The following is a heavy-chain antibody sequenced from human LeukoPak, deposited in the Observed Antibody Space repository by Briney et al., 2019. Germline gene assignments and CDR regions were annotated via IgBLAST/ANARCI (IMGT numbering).Heavy chain of an antibody. Sequence: GESLKISCKGSGYSFNSYWIAWVRQMPGKGLVWMGIIYAGDSDARYGPSFQGQVTFSADKSINTAYLQWNSLKASDTAMYYCARRPYDSPFDYWGQGTLVTVSS. J-gene: IGHJ4*02. V-gene: IGHV5-51*01. CDR1: GYSFNSYW. D-gene: IGHD3-22*01. CDR3: ARRPYDSPFDY. CDR2: IYAGDSDA.